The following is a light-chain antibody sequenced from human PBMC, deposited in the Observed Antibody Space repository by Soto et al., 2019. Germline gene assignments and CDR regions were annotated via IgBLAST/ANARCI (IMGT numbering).Light chain of an antibody. CDR2: WAS. Sequence: IVMTHPPYSLAVASGEGATIICWSCQRGFYTSTNKNYLFACHQKPAATPTQVIYWASTREPGVPARCRSGSSGTEFTLTTSSLRSEDYAIYYCQQYFDWPPLTFGRGTKVDIK. CDR1: QRGFYTSTNKNY. J-gene: IGKJ4*02. CDR3: QQYFDWPPLT. V-gene: IGKV4-1*01.